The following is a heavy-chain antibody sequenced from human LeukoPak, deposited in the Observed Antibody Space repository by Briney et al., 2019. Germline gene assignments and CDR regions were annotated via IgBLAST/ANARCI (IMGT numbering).Heavy chain of an antibody. CDR3: ARGPYRSGGSCYFDAFDI. D-gene: IGHD2-15*01. J-gene: IGHJ3*02. V-gene: IGHV1-18*01. Sequence: ASVKVSCKASGYTFTSYGISWVRQAPGQGLEWMGWISAYNGNTNYAQKLQGRVTMTTDTSTSTAYMELRSLRSDDTAVYYCARGPYRSGGSCYFDAFDIWGQGTMVTVSS. CDR1: GYTFTSYG. CDR2: ISAYNGNT.